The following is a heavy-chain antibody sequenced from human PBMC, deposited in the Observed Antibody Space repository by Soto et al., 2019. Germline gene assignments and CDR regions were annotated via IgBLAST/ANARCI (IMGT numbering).Heavy chain of an antibody. Sequence: GQSLKLSCKGSGYSFTIYSMRWVRQMKGKGLEWMGRIDPSDSYTNYSPSFQGHVTISADKSISTAYLQWSSLKASDTAMYYCARHVNPYSSPGRGAFDIWGQGTMVTVSS. CDR3: ARHVNPYSSPGRGAFDI. CDR1: GYSFTIYS. J-gene: IGHJ3*02. V-gene: IGHV5-10-1*01. D-gene: IGHD6-13*01. CDR2: IDPSDSYT.